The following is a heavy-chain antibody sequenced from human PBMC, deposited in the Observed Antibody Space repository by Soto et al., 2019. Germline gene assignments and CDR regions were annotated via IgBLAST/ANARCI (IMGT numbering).Heavy chain of an antibody. Sequence: ASVKVSCKASGYTFTSYGIRWVRQAPGQGLEWMGWISAYNGNTNYAQKLQGRVTMTTDTSTSTAYMELRSLRSDDTAVYYCAREGGMNYYGSGSYYNSYYYYGMDVWGQGTTVTVSS. D-gene: IGHD3-10*01. J-gene: IGHJ6*02. V-gene: IGHV1-18*04. CDR1: GYTFTSYG. CDR3: AREGGMNYYGSGSYYNSYYYYGMDV. CDR2: ISAYNGNT.